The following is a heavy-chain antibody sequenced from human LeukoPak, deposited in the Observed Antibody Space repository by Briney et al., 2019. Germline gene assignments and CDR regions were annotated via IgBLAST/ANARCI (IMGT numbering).Heavy chain of an antibody. CDR3: ARDGVRGVIKGAFDI. CDR1: GGSISSGGYY. V-gene: IGHV4-30-2*01. D-gene: IGHD3-10*01. CDR2: IYHSGST. Sequence: SQTLSLTCTVSGGSISSGGYYWSWIRQPPGKGLEWIGCIYHSGSTYYNPSLKSRVTISVDRSKNQFSLKLSSVTAADTAVYYCARDGVRGVIKGAFDIWGQGTMVTVSS. J-gene: IGHJ3*02.